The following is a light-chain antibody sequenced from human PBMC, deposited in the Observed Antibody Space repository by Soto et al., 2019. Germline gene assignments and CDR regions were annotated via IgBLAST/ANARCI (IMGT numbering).Light chain of an antibody. V-gene: IGKV1-6*01. CDR3: LQDYNYPRT. CDR1: QGIASD. CDR2: GAS. Sequence: GGRVTLTCRASQGIASDLAWYQQKPGKAPNLLIYGASTLQSGVPSRFSGSGSGTDFTLTISSLQPEDFGSYYCLQDYNYPRTFGQGTKVDIK. J-gene: IGKJ1*01.